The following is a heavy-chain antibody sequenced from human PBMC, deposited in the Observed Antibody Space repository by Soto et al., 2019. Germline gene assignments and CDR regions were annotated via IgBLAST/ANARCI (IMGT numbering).Heavy chain of an antibody. CDR2: TRSKANSYAT. V-gene: IGHV3-73*01. CDR3: TSDTARVYYGMDV. J-gene: IGHJ6*02. Sequence: QPGGSLRLSCAASGFTFSGSAMHWVRQASGKGLEWVGRTRSKANSYATAYAASVKGRFTISRDDSKNTAYLQMNSLKTEDTAVYYCTSDTARVYYGMDVWGQGTTVTVSS. CDR1: GFTFSGSA. D-gene: IGHD5-18*01.